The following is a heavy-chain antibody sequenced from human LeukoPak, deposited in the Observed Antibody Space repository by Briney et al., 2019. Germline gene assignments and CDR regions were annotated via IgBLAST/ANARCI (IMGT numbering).Heavy chain of an antibody. J-gene: IGHJ6*02. V-gene: IGHV4-34*01. CDR3: ARGFDSSSWDYYYYYGMDV. Sequence: SETLSLTCAVYGGSFSGYYWSWIRQPPGKGLEWSGEINHSGSTNYNPSLKSRVTISVDTSKNQFSLKLSSVTAADTAVYYCARGFDSSSWDYYYYYGMDVWGQGTTVTVSS. CDR1: GGSFSGYY. D-gene: IGHD6-13*01. CDR2: INHSGST.